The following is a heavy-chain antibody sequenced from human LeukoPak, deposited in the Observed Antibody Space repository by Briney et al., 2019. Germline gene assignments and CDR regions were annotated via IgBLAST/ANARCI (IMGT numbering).Heavy chain of an antibody. CDR2: IIPIFGTA. CDR3: AREQVDTAMVTDY. J-gene: IGHJ4*02. Sequence: SVKVSCKASGGTSSSYAISWVRQAPGQGLEWMGRIIPIFGTANYAQKFQGRVTITTDESTSTAYMELSSLRSEDTAVYYCAREQVDTAMVTDYWGQGTLVTVSS. D-gene: IGHD5-18*01. V-gene: IGHV1-69*05. CDR1: GGTSSSYA.